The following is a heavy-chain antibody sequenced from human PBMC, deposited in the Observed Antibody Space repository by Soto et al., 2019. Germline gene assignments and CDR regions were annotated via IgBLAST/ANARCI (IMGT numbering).Heavy chain of an antibody. CDR2: INPNSGGT. CDR3: ARDKGNATYYDFWSGYYTPHDAFDI. CDR1: GYTFTGYY. J-gene: IGHJ3*02. Sequence: ASVKVSCKASGYTFTGYYMHWVRQAPGQGLEWMGWINPNSGGTNYAQKFQGWVTMTRDTSISTAYMELSRLRSDDTAVYYCARDKGNATYYDFWSGYYTPHDAFDIRGQGTMVTVSS. V-gene: IGHV1-2*04. D-gene: IGHD3-3*01.